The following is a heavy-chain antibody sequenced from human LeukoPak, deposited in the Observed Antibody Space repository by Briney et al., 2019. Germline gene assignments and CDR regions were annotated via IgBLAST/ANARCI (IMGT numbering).Heavy chain of an antibody. CDR2: INHSGST. CDR3: ARGRIQPDY. D-gene: IGHD5-18*01. J-gene: IGHJ4*02. V-gene: IGHV4-34*01. Sequence: SETLSPTCAVYGGSFSGYYWSWIRQPPGKGLEWIREINHSGSTNYNPSLKSRVTISVDTSKNQFSLKLSSVTAADTAVYYCARGRIQPDYWGQGTLVTVSS. CDR1: GGSFSGYY.